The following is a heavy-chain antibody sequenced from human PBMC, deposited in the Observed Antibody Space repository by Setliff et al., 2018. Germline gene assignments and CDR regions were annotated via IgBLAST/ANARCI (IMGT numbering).Heavy chain of an antibody. D-gene: IGHD3-22*01. CDR3: ARELRVIVGVGIQGVFDI. CDR2: ISSSSTSI. Sequence: SLRLSCAASGFTFSSEYMNWVRQAPGKGLEWVSYISSSSTSIYSDSVKDRFTISRDNAKKSLYLQMDSLRAEDTAVYYCARELRVIVGVGIQGVFDIWGQGTMVTVSS. V-gene: IGHV3-48*01. CDR1: GFTFSSEY. J-gene: IGHJ3*02.